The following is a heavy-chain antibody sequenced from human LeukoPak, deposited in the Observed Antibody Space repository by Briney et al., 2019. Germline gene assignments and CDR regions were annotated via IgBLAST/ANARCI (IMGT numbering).Heavy chain of an antibody. CDR2: IKPDGSKK. V-gene: IGHV3-7*01. D-gene: IGHD2/OR15-2a*01. J-gene: IGHJ5*02. CDR3: SSQPAVIDLDL. Sequence: PGGSLRLSCAASGFTFSNYWMTWVRQAPGKGLEWLANIKPDGSKKSYVDSVKGRFTVSRDNAKNSVSLQMDSLRVEDTAVYYCSSQPAVIDLDLWGQGTLVPVSS. CDR1: GFTFSNYW.